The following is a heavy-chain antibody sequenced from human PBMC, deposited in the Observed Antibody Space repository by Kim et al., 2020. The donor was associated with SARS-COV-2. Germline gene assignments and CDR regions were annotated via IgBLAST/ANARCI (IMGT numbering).Heavy chain of an antibody. D-gene: IGHD6-13*01. CDR3: ATTLAAAGNYYYGMDV. Sequence: GGSLRLSCAASGFTFSDYYMSWIRQAPGKGLEWVSYISSSSSYTNYADSVKGRFTISRDNAKNSLYLQMNSLRAEDTAVYYCATTLAAAGNYYYGMDVWGQGTTVTVSS. CDR1: GFTFSDYY. V-gene: IGHV3-11*06. J-gene: IGHJ6*02. CDR2: ISSSSSYT.